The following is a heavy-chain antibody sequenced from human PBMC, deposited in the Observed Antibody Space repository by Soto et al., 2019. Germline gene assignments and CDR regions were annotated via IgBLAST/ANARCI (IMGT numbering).Heavy chain of an antibody. D-gene: IGHD3-22*01. V-gene: IGHV1-69*01. Sequence: QVQLVQSGAEVKKPGSSVKVSCKASGGTFSSYAISWVRQAPGQGLEWMGGIIPIFGTANYAQKFQGRVTITADESTSTPYMELGSLRSEATAVYYCARFGDYFYYDRSGYDYWGQGTLVTVSS. CDR3: ARFGDYFYYDRSGYDY. CDR1: GGTFSSYA. CDR2: IIPIFGTA. J-gene: IGHJ4*02.